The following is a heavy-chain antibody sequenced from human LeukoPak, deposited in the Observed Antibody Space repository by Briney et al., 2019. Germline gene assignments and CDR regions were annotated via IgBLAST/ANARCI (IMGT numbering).Heavy chain of an antibody. CDR2: IIPIFGTA. CDR1: GGTFSSYA. Sequence: ASVKVSCKASGGTFSSYAISWVRQAPGQGLEWMGGIIPIFGTANYAQKFQGRVTITTDESTSTAYMELSSLRSEDTVVYYCARFRGVEYYFDYWGQGTLVTVSS. V-gene: IGHV1-69*05. CDR3: ARFRGVEYYFDY. J-gene: IGHJ4*02.